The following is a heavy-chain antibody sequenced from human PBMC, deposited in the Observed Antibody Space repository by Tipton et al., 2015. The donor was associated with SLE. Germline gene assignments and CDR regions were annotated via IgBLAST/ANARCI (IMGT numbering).Heavy chain of an antibody. CDR2: IYSGGST. CDR3: DSSGYGGVDAFDI. V-gene: IGHV3-53*01. CDR1: GFTVSSNY. J-gene: IGHJ3*02. Sequence: SLRLSCAASGFTVSSNYMSWVRQAPGKGLEWVSVIYSGGSTYYADSVKGRFTISRDNSKNTLYLQMNSLRAEDTAVYYYDSSGYGGVDAFDIWGQGTMVTVSS. D-gene: IGHD3-22*01.